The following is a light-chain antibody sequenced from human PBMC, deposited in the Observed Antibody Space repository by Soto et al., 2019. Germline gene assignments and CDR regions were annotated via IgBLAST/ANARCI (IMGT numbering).Light chain of an antibody. CDR3: QQYNRYST. Sequence: DIQMTQSPSTLSASVGDRVTITGRARQGIVSWLAWYQQKPGKAPNLLFYKASSVESGVPSRFSGSGYGTEFTLTRSSLQPDDFATDYCQQYNRYSTFGGGTKEAIK. J-gene: IGKJ4*01. CDR1: QGIVSW. V-gene: IGKV1-5*03. CDR2: KAS.